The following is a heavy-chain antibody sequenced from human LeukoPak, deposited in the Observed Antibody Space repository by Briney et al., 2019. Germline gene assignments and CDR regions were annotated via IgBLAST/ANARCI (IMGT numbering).Heavy chain of an antibody. Sequence: ASVKVSCKASGYTFTSYYMHWVRQAPGQGLEWMGWINPNSGGTNYAQKFQGRVTMTRDTSISTAYMELSRLRSDDTAVYYCARDYGDYVGYFDYWGQGTLVTVSS. CDR1: GYTFTSYY. CDR2: INPNSGGT. V-gene: IGHV1-2*02. J-gene: IGHJ4*02. D-gene: IGHD4-17*01. CDR3: ARDYGDYVGYFDY.